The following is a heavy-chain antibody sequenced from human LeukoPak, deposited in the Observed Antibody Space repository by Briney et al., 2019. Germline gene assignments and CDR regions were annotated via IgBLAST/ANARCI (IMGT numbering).Heavy chain of an antibody. CDR3: GREGYWFDY. J-gene: IGHJ4*02. CDR1: VDSISSSSYY. D-gene: IGHD2-8*02. CDR2: IYYSGST. V-gene: IGHV4-39*07. Sequence: SETLSLTCTVSVDSISSSSYYWGWIRQPPGKGLELVGPIYYSGSTYYNPSLKSRVTLSLDTSQNQFSLKLSAVTAPDPAVLFCGREGYWFDYWGQGSMVSV.